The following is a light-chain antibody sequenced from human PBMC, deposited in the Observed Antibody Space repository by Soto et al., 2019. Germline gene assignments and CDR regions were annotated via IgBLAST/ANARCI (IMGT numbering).Light chain of an antibody. J-gene: IGKJ1*01. CDR2: DAS. V-gene: IGKV1-5*01. Sequence: IQVTQSPATLSASVGDRVTITCRASQSISRWLAWYQQKPGKAPKVLIWDASSLQRGVPSRFSGSGSGTEFTLTISSLQPDDFATYYCQQYNDYSTWTFGQGSKVDNK. CDR3: QQYNDYSTWT. CDR1: QSISRW.